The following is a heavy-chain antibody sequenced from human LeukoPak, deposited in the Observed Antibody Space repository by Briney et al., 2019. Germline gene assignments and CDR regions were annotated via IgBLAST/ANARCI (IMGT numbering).Heavy chain of an antibody. Sequence: PGGSLGLSCAASGFTFSSYEMNWVRQAPGKGLEWVSYISISGSTIYYADSVKGRFTISRDNAKNSLYLQMNSLRVEDTAVYYCAREGLWGAARDAFDIWGQGTMVTVSS. CDR2: ISISGSTI. CDR3: AREGLWGAARDAFDI. D-gene: IGHD6-6*01. CDR1: GFTFSSYE. V-gene: IGHV3-48*03. J-gene: IGHJ3*02.